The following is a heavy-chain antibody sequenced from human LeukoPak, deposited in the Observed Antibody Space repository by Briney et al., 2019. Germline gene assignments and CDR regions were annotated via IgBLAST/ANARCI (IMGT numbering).Heavy chain of an antibody. Sequence: GGSLRLSCAASGFTSSTYGMHWVRQAPGKGLEWVAVIWYDGSYKYYADSVKGRFTISRDNSKNTLYLQMDSLRAEDTAVYYCARDGGVGTSGSTDYWGQGTLVTVSS. CDR2: IWYDGSYK. D-gene: IGHD6-19*01. CDR1: GFTSSTYG. V-gene: IGHV3-33*01. CDR3: ARDGGVGTSGSTDY. J-gene: IGHJ4*02.